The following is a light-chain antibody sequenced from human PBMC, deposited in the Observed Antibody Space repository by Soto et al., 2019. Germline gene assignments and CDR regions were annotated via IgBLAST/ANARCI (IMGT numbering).Light chain of an antibody. Sequence: DIQMTQSPSSLSAPEGDRVTITCRASRSVSSHLNWYQQKPGEAPNLLIYAAASLQSGVPSRFSGSGSGTDFTLTISSLQPEDFATYFCQQSYSVPWTFGQGTKVEIK. CDR2: AAA. CDR1: RSVSSH. CDR3: QQSYSVPWT. V-gene: IGKV1-39*01. J-gene: IGKJ1*01.